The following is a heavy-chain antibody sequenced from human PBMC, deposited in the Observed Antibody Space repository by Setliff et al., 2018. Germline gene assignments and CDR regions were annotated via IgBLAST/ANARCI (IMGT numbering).Heavy chain of an antibody. Sequence: SSETLSLTCTVSGGSISSSSYYWGWIRQPPGKGLEGIGSIYYSGSTYYNPSLKSRVTISMDTSKNQFSLKVSSVTAADTAVYYCARSFSRREKFLLDYWGQGALVTVSS. J-gene: IGHJ4*02. CDR1: GGSISSSSYY. CDR3: ARSFSRREKFLLDY. V-gene: IGHV4-39*07. CDR2: IYYSGST.